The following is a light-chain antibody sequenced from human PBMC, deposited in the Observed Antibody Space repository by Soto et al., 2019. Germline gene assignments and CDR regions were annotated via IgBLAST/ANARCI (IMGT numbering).Light chain of an antibody. CDR3: TSWTTSTTMI. CDR1: SSDIGAYNF. Sequence: QSVLTQPASVSGSSGQSITISCTGTSSDIGAYNFVSWYQQHPGKAPKLMLYDVNIRPSGVSNRFSGSKSGNTASLTISGLQAEDEADYYCTSWTTSTTMIFGGGTKVTVL. CDR2: DVN. J-gene: IGLJ2*01. V-gene: IGLV2-14*03.